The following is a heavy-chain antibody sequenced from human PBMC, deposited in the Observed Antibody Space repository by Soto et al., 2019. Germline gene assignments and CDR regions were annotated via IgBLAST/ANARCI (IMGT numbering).Heavy chain of an antibody. CDR1: GFSFSNFA. CDR2: ISSDGSKK. V-gene: IGHV3-30*18. Sequence: QVELVESGGGVVQPGTSLRLSCAASGFSFSNFAMHWVRQAPGKGLEWVAVISSDGSKKYHIDSVKGRFTISRDNSKNTLDLQMNSLRAEDTAVYYCAKDISSYAGGYTYYFDCWGQGSPVTVSS. CDR3: AKDISSYAGGYTYYFDC. J-gene: IGHJ4*02. D-gene: IGHD1-26*01.